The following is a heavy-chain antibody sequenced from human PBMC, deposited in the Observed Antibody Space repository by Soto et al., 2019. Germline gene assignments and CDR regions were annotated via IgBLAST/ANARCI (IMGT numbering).Heavy chain of an antibody. CDR3: AKGYDILSGYFDY. J-gene: IGHJ4*02. CDR1: GFTFDDYA. CDR2: ISGSGGDT. V-gene: IGHV3-23*04. Sequence: EVQLVESGGGLVQPGRSLRLSCAASGFTFDDYALHWVRQVPGKGLEWVSAISGSGGDTYYPDSVKGRFTISRDNSKNTLYLQMNSLRADDTAVYYCAKGYDILSGYFDYWGQGTLVTVPS. D-gene: IGHD3-9*01.